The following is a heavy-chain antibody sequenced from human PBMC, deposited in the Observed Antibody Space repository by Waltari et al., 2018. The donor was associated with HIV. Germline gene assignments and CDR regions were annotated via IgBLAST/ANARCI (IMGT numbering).Heavy chain of an antibody. CDR1: GFSFSGFW. V-gene: IGHV3-7*01. J-gene: IGHJ4*02. CDR2: KGPDGSRI. D-gene: IGHD4-17*01. Sequence: QLVESGGDSVQPGESLKLSCGASGFSFSGFWMTWVRQAPGKGLEWLANKGPDGSRIDYADSVKSRFNISTDNTGNSLYLQMNNLRVADTAVYFCASEPNCRGYACYGDFWGRGSLVTVS. CDR3: ASEPNCRGYACYGDF.